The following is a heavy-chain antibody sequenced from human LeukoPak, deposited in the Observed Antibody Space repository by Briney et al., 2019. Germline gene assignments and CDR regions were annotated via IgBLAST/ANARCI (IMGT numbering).Heavy chain of an antibody. V-gene: IGHV1-69*13. CDR1: GGTFSSYA. CDR2: IIPIFGTA. J-gene: IGHJ5*02. D-gene: IGHD3-3*01. Sequence: ASVKVSCKASGGTFSSYAISWVRQAPGQGLEWMGGIIPIFGTANYAQKFQGRVTITADESTSTAYMELGSLRSEDTAVYYCARGQYTKAITIFGVVKIGNWFDPWGQGTLVTVSS. CDR3: ARGQYTKAITIFGVVKIGNWFDP.